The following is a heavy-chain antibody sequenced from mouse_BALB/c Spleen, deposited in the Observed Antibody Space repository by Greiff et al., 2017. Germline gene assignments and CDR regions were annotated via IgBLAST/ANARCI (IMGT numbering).Heavy chain of an antibody. CDR1: GYTFTNYW. Sequence: VNVVESGAELVRPGTSVKISCKASGYTFTNYWLGWVKQRPGHGLEWIGDIYPGGGYTNYNEKFKGKATLTADTSSSTAYMQLSSLTSEDSAVYFCARSYYGNPYYAMDYWGQGTSVTVSS. CDR2: IYPGGGYT. D-gene: IGHD2-10*01. J-gene: IGHJ4*01. CDR3: ARSYYGNPYYAMDY. V-gene: IGHV1-63*02.